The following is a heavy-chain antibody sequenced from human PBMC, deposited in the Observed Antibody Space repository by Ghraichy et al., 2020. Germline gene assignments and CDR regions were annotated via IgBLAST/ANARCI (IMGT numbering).Heavy chain of an antibody. CDR1: GYSISSGYY. V-gene: IGHV4-38-2*02. CDR3: ARLGVLRFLEWLSYFDY. J-gene: IGHJ4*02. CDR2: IYHSGST. Sequence: ESLNISCTVSGYSISSGYYWGWIRQPPGKGLEWIGSIYHSGSTYYNPSLKSRVTISVDTSKNQFSLKLSSVTAADTAVYYCARLGVLRFLEWLSYFDYWGQGTLVTVSS. D-gene: IGHD3-3*01.